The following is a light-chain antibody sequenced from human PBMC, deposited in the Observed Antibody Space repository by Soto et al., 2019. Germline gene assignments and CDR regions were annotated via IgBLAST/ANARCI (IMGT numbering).Light chain of an antibody. Sequence: DIPMTQSPSSVFASVGDRVTITCRASQGSSSWLAWYQQKPGKVPKLLIYAASTLHTVVPPRFSGRGSGTDFTLPISSLQPEDFPTYFCLHTNSFPITSLQMTRPETK. J-gene: IGKJ5*01. CDR2: AAS. CDR3: LHTNSFPIT. V-gene: IGKV1-12*01. CDR1: QGSSSW.